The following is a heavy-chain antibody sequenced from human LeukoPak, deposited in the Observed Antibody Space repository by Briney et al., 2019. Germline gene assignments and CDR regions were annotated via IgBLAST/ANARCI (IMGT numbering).Heavy chain of an antibody. V-gene: IGHV4-38-2*01. Sequence: PGGSLRLSCAASGFTFSSYSMNWVRQAPGKGLEWIGSIYYSGSTYYNPSLKSRVTISVDTSKNQFSLKLSSVTAADTAVYYCARWAHYSGGDAFDYWGQGTLVTVSS. J-gene: IGHJ4*02. CDR1: GFTFSSYS. CDR3: ARWAHYSGGDAFDY. CDR2: IYYSGST. D-gene: IGHD1-26*01.